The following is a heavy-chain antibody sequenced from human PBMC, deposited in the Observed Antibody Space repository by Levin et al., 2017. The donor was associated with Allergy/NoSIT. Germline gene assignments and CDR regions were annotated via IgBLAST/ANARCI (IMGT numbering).Heavy chain of an antibody. D-gene: IGHD2-15*01. J-gene: IGHJ6*02. V-gene: IGHV3-9*01. CDR2: ISWNSGSI. Sequence: GGSLRLSCAASGFTFDDYAMHWVRQAPGKGLEWVSGISWNSGSIGYADSVKGRFTISRDNAKNSLYLQMNSLRAEDTALYYCASGIRMDVWGQGTTVTVSS. CDR1: GFTFDDYA. CDR3: ASGIRMDV.